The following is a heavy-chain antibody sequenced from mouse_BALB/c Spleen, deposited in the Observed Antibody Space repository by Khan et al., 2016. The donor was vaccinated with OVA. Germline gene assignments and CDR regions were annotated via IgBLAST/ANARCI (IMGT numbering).Heavy chain of an antibody. Sequence: EVKLEESGGGLVQPGGSLKLSCATSGFTFSDYYMYWVRQTPEKRLEWVAKISNGGGRTYYPDTVKGRFTISRDNAKNPLYLQMSRLKSEDTAMYYCARHEGFWYDIYYAMDYWGQGTSVTVSS. V-gene: IGHV5-12*02. CDR3: ARHEGFWYDIYYAMDY. CDR2: ISNGGGRT. D-gene: IGHD1-1*02. CDR1: GFTFSDYY. J-gene: IGHJ4*01.